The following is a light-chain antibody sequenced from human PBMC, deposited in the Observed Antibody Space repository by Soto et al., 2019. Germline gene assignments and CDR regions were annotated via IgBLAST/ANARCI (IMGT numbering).Light chain of an antibody. CDR1: ESLSPH. V-gene: IGKV3-11*01. CDR2: DAS. Sequence: IVLTQSPGTLSLSPGETATLSCRASESLSPHSIAWYQQKPGQAPRLLIYDASNRATGIPARFSGSGSGTDFTLTISSLEPEDFAVYYCQQRSNWPQTFGQGTKVEIK. J-gene: IGKJ1*01. CDR3: QQRSNWPQT.